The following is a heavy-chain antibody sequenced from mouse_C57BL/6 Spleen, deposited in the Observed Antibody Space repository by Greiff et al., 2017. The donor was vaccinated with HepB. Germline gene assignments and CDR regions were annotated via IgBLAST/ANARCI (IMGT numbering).Heavy chain of an antibody. CDR2: INPSNGRT. Sequence: QVQLQQPGAELVNPGASVNLSCKASGYTLTSYWMHWVKQRPGQGLEWIGEINPSNGRTNYNEKFKSKATLTVDKSSSTAYMQLSSTTSEDSAVYYMARLLFNFDYWGQGTTLTVSS. CDR3: ARLLFNFDY. J-gene: IGHJ2*01. V-gene: IGHV1S81*02. CDR1: GYTLTSYW. D-gene: IGHD2-1*01.